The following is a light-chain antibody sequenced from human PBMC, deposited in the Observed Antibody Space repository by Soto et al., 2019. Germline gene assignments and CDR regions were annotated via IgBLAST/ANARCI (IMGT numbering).Light chain of an antibody. CDR3: QQYGSSPRFT. Sequence: EVVMRQSPATLSVSPGEGATLSCRASQGIGDTLAWYQHKPGQTPRLLIYGASSRATGIPDRFSGSGSGTDFTLTISRLEPEDFAVYYCQQYGSSPRFTFGPGTKVDIK. CDR1: QGIGDT. J-gene: IGKJ3*01. CDR2: GAS. V-gene: IGKV3-20*01.